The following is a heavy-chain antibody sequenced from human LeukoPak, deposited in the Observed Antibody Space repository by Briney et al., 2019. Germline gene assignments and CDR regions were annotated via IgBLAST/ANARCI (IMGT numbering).Heavy chain of an antibody. D-gene: IGHD1-14*01. V-gene: IGHV3-53*01. CDR2: LYSDGNT. J-gene: IGHJ4*02. Sequence: GGSLRPSCAASGFTVITNAMTWVRQAPGKGLEWVSVLYSDGNTKYADSVQGRFTISRDNSKNTLYLEMNSLSPDDTAVYYCARGVEPLAANTLAYWGQGTLVTVSS. CDR1: GFTVITNA. CDR3: ARGVEPLAANTLAY.